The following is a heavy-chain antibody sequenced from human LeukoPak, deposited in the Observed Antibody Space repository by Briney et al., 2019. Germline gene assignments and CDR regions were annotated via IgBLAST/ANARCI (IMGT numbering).Heavy chain of an antibody. J-gene: IGHJ4*02. V-gene: IGHV3-53*05. CDR1: GFTVSGNY. CDR2: IYSGGTT. D-gene: IGHD3-9*01. Sequence: GGSLRLSCAVSGFTVSGNYMSWVRQAPGKGLEWVSLIYSGGTTYYADSVKGRFTISRDNAKNSLYLQMNSLRAEDTALYYCAKWTRRLRYFDWLLYDWGQGTLVTVSS. CDR3: AKWTRRLRYFDWLLYD.